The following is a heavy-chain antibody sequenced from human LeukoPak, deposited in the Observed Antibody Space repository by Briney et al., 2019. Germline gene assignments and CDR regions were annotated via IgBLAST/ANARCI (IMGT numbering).Heavy chain of an antibody. CDR1: GFTFSSYA. D-gene: IGHD3-22*01. CDR2: ISGSSSI. J-gene: IGHJ4*02. Sequence: GGSLRLSCAASGFTFSSYAMSWVRQVPGKGLEWVSSISGSSSIYYADSVKGRFTISRDNSKNTLYLQMNSLRAEDTAVYYCAKALNYYDSSGAYYGNDYWGQGTLVTVSS. V-gene: IGHV3-23*01. CDR3: AKALNYYDSSGAYYGNDY.